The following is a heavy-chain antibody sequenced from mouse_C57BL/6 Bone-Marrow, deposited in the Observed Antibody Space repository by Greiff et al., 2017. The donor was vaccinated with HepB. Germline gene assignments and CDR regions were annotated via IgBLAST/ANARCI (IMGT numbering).Heavy chain of an antibody. V-gene: IGHV3-3*01. J-gene: IGHJ1*03. D-gene: IGHD1-2*01. CDR2: TFYSGIT. CDR1: GFSINSDCY. CDR3: AGGLRLNWYFDV. Sequence: EVLLVESGPSLVRPSQSLSLTCTVTGFSINSDCYWICIRQFPGNKLEYIGYTFYSGITYYNPSLESRMYITRDTSKNQFSLKLSSVTTENTATYYCAGGLRLNWYFDVWGTGTTVTVSS.